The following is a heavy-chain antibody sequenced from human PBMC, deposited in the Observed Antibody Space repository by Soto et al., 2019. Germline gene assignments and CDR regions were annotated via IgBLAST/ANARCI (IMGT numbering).Heavy chain of an antibody. CDR1: GFTFSTYG. CDR3: ANGKRYCAGGGCLPGREFDY. Sequence: QVQLVESGGGVVQPGRSLRLSCAASGFTFSTYGMHWVRQASGKGLEWVSGIPNDGSRAYYADSVQGRFTISRDNSRKPLYLEVDCLRGEDSAVYYCANGKRYCAGGGCLPGREFDYWGQGTLVTVSS. D-gene: IGHD2-8*02. V-gene: IGHV3-30*18. CDR2: IPNDGSRA. J-gene: IGHJ4*01.